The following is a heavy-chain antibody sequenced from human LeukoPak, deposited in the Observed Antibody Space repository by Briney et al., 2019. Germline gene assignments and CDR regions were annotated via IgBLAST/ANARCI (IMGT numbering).Heavy chain of an antibody. Sequence: KSSETLSLTCTVSGGSIAISSHHWEWIRQPPGKGLEWIGSMHYSGTTYYNPSLKSRATMSVDTSKNQFSLRLSSVTAADTAVYYCARSDYGGNLGYWGQGTLVTVSS. J-gene: IGHJ4*02. CDR3: ARSDYGGNLGY. V-gene: IGHV4-39*07. D-gene: IGHD4-23*01. CDR2: MHYSGTT. CDR1: GGSIAISSHH.